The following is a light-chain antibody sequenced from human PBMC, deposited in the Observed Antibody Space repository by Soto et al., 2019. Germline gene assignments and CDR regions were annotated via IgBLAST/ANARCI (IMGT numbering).Light chain of an antibody. J-gene: IGKJ4*01. CDR3: HPRSGWPPLPT. V-gene: IGKV3-11*01. CDR1: RNVRTY. CDR2: DAS. Sequence: EIVLTQSPATLSLSPGDRATLSCRASRNVRTYLAWYQQKPGQAPRLLIYDASKKAAGIPARFSGSGSGTDVTLIRSSLEPEDFSVYYGHPRSGWPPLPTFGGG.